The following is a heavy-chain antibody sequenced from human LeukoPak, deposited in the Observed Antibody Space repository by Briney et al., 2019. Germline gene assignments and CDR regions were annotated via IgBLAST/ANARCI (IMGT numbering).Heavy chain of an antibody. Sequence: PSETLSLTCTVSGGSISSYYWSWIRQPPGKGLEWIGYIYCSGSTNYNPSLKSRVTISVDTSKNQFSLKLSSVTAADTAVYYCARPAHYGSGSYPYYFDYWGQGTLVTVSS. CDR2: IYCSGST. CDR1: GGSISSYY. CDR3: ARPAHYGSGSYPYYFDY. D-gene: IGHD3-10*01. V-gene: IGHV4-59*01. J-gene: IGHJ4*02.